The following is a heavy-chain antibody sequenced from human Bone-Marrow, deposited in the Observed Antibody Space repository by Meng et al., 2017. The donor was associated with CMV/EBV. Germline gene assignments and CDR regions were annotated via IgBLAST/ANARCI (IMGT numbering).Heavy chain of an antibody. D-gene: IGHD6-13*01. J-gene: IGHJ6*02. CDR1: GYSISSGYY. CDR2: IYHSGST. V-gene: IGHV4-38-2*02. CDR3: AREVVLEQQLVIGPLYYYYGMDV. Sequence: SETLSLTCTVSGYSISSGYYWGWIRQPPGKGLEWIGSIYHSGSTYYNPSLKSRVTISVDTSKSQFSLKLSSVTAADTAVYYCAREVVLEQQLVIGPLYYYYGMDVWGQGTTVTVSS.